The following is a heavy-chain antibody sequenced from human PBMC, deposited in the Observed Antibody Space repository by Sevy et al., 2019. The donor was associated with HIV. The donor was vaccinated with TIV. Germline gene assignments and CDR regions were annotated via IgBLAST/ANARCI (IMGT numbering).Heavy chain of an antibody. CDR1: GGSISSSSYY. CDR2: IYYSGST. CDR3: ARQVDTIFGVVIIGNWFDP. D-gene: IGHD3-3*01. Sequence: SETLSLTCTVSGGSISSSSYYWGWIRQPPGKGLEWIGSIYYSGSTYYNPSLKSRVTISADTSKNQFSLKLSSVTAADTAVYYCARQVDTIFGVVIIGNWFDPWGQGTLVTVSS. J-gene: IGHJ5*02. V-gene: IGHV4-39*01.